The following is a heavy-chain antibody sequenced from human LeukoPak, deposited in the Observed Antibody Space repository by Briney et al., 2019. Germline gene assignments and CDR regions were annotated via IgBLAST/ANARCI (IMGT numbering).Heavy chain of an antibody. V-gene: IGHV1-69*01. CDR1: GGTFISYA. CDR2: IIPIFGTA. J-gene: IGHJ6*02. D-gene: IGHD4-23*01. CDR3: ARAVDLPPKGYYYGMDV. Sequence: SVKVSCKASGGTFISYAISWVRQAPGQGLEWMGGIIPIFGTANYAQKFQGRVTITADESTSTAYMELSSLRSEDTAVYYCARAVDLPPKGYYYGMDVWGQGTTVTVSS.